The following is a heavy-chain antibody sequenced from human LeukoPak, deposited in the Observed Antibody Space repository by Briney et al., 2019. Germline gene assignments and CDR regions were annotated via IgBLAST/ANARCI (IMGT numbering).Heavy chain of an antibody. D-gene: IGHD2-15*01. CDR3: ASLSSGGN. CDR2: IIPILGIA. Sequence: ASVKVSCKASGYTFTGYYMHWVRQAPGQGLEWMGRIIPILGIANYAQKFQGRVTITADKSTSTAYMELSSLRSEDTAVYYCASLSSGGNWGQGTLVTVSS. J-gene: IGHJ4*02. V-gene: IGHV1-69*02. CDR1: GYTFTGYY.